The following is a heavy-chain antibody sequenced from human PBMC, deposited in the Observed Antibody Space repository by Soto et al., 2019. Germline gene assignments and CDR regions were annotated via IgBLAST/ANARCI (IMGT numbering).Heavy chain of an antibody. J-gene: IGHJ3*02. CDR3: ASLPGYNHYDAFHI. CDR1: GYTFTGYY. V-gene: IGHV1-2*02. CDR2: INPNSGGT. Sequence: AAVKCSFKASGYTFTGYYMHWVRQAPGQGLECMGWINPNSGGTNYAQKFQGRVTMTRDTSISTAYMELSRLRSDDTAVYYCASLPGYNHYDAFHIWGHRTMVTVSS. D-gene: IGHD5-12*01.